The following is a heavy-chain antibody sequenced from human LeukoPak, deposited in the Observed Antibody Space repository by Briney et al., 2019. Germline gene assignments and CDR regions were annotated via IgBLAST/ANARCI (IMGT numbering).Heavy chain of an antibody. J-gene: IGHJ2*01. CDR3: ARVPHYYDTTGDPKDWYFDL. V-gene: IGHV3-21*01. D-gene: IGHD3-22*01. CDR1: GFTFSNYN. CDR2: ISSSSSYI. Sequence: NPGGSLRLSCAASGFTFSNYNLIWVRQAPGKGLEWVSSISSSSSYIYYADSVKGRFSISRDNAKNSLYLQMNSLRAEDTAVYYCARVPHYYDTTGDPKDWYFDLWGRGTLVTVSS.